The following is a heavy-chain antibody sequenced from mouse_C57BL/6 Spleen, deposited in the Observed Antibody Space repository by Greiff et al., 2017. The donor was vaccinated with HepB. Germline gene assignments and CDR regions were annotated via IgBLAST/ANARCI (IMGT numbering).Heavy chain of an antibody. V-gene: IGHV1-50*01. Sequence: QVQLQQPGAELVKPGASVKLSCKASGYTFTSYWMQWVKQRPGQGLEWIGEIDPSDSYTNYNQKFKGKATLTVDTSSSTAYMQLSSLTSEDSAVYYGAPWAEDYGGKGTTLTVSS. CDR3: APWAEDY. D-gene: IGHD4-1*01. CDR2: IDPSDSYT. CDR1: GYTFTSYW. J-gene: IGHJ2*01.